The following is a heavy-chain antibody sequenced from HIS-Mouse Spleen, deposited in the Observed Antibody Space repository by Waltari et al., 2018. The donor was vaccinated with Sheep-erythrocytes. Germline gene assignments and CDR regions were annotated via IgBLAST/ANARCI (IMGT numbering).Heavy chain of an antibody. CDR3: ARDPAPHYFDY. Sequence: VQLQESGPGLVKPSETLSLTCTVSGGSISSYYWSWIRQPPGKGLEWIGYIYYSGSTNHNPSLKSRVPISVDTSKNQFSLKLSSVTAADTAVYYCARDPAPHYFDYWGQGTLVTVSS. CDR2: IYYSGST. CDR1: GGSISSYY. V-gene: IGHV4-59*01. J-gene: IGHJ4*02.